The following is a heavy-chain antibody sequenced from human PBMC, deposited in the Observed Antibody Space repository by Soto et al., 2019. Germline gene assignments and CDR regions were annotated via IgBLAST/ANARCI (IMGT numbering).Heavy chain of an antibody. CDR2: IYPGDSDT. J-gene: IGHJ5*02. CDR1: GYSFTSYW. CDR3: PRQVRDIVVVPSAIVHCFDP. D-gene: IGHD2-2*02. V-gene: IGHV5-51*01. Sequence: GESLKISCKGSGYSFTSYWIGWVRQMPGKGLEWMGIIYPGDSDTRYSPSFQGQVTISADKSISTAYLQWSSLKASDTAMYYCPRQVRDIVVVPSAIVHCFDPWGHGT.